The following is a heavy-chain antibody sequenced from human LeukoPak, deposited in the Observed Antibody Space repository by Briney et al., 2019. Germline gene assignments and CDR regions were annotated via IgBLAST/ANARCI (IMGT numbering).Heavy chain of an antibody. CDR2: INHSGST. V-gene: IGHV4-34*01. J-gene: IGHJ3*02. CDR1: GGSFSGYY. D-gene: IGHD6-19*01. CDR3: ARARRIAVAGYDAFDI. Sequence: PSETLSLTCAVYGGSFSGYYWSWIRQPPGKGLEWIGEINHSGSTNYNPSLKSRVTISVDTSKNQFSLKLSSVTAADTAVYYCARARRIAVAGYDAFDIWGQGTMVTVSS.